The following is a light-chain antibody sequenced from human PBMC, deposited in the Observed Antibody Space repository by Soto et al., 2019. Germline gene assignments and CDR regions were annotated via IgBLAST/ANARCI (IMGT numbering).Light chain of an antibody. J-gene: IGKJ1*01. CDR2: GAS. CDR3: QQYGSSSWT. V-gene: IGKV3-20*01. CDR1: QSVSSTY. Sequence: EIVLTQSPGTLSLSPGESATLSCRASQSVSSTYLAWYQQKPGQTPRLLIYGASSRATGIPDRFSGSGSGTDFTLTISRLEPEDFAVYYCQQYGSSSWTVGQGTKVEI.